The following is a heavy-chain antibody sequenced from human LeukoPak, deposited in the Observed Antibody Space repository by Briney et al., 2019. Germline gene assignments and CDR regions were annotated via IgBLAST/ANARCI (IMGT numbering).Heavy chain of an antibody. CDR1: GFTFSSSG. J-gene: IGHJ1*01. CDR2: ISWNSGSI. Sequence: GGSLRLSCAASGFTFSSSGMNWVRQAPGKGLEWVSGISWNSGSIGYADSVKGRFTISRDNAKNSLYLQMNSLRAEDTALYYCAKDGHSSGWWGYFQHWGQGTLVTVSS. CDR3: AKDGHSSGWWGYFQH. V-gene: IGHV3-9*01. D-gene: IGHD6-19*01.